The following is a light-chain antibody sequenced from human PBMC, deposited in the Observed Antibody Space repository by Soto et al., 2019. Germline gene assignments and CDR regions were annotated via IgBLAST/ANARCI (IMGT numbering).Light chain of an antibody. Sequence: EIVLTQSPATLSLSPGERATLSCRASQSVSSYLAWYQQKPGQAPRLLIYDASNRATGIPARFSGSGSGTDFTITISGLEPEDFAVYYCQQRSTRLTFGGGTKVEIK. CDR1: QSVSSY. CDR3: QQRSTRLT. V-gene: IGKV3-11*01. J-gene: IGKJ4*01. CDR2: DAS.